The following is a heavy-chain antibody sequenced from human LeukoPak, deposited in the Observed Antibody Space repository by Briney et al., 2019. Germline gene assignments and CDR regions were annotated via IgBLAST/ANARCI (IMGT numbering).Heavy chain of an antibody. D-gene: IGHD5-24*01. Sequence: TGESLQISCKGSGYSFTSYWIGWVRQMPGKGLEWMGIIYPGDSDTRYSPSFQGQVTISADKSISTAYLRWSSLKASDTAMYYCARGGMATTPSYYFDYWGQGTLVTVSS. CDR1: GYSFTSYW. CDR3: ARGGMATTPSYYFDY. CDR2: IYPGDSDT. V-gene: IGHV5-51*01. J-gene: IGHJ4*02.